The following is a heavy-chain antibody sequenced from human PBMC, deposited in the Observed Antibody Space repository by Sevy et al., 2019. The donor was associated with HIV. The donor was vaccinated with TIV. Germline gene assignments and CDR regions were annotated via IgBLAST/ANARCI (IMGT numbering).Heavy chain of an antibody. J-gene: IGHJ4*01. CDR1: GFTFSGHG. D-gene: IGHD2-21*01. CDR3: AKGGFKSTGDDCFMQ. Sequence: GGSLRLSCAASGFTFSGHGMHWVRHAPGKGLEWLAVISKDGRSTFIADSVKGRFTISRDNSKNMLFMQLNSLTAEDTAIYYCAKGGFKSTGDDCFMQWGHGTLVTVSS. V-gene: IGHV3-33*05. CDR2: ISKDGRST.